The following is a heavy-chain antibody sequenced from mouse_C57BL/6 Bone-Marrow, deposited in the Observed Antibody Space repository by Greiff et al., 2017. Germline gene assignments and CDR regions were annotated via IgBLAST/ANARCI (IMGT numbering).Heavy chain of an antibody. CDR2: IYPRSGNT. V-gene: IGHV1-81*01. CDR3: ARSRDGSNYFDY. J-gene: IGHJ2*01. Sequence: VKLQESGAELARPGASVKLSCKASGYTFTSYGISWVKQRTGQGLEWIGEIYPRSGNTYYNEKFKGKATLTADKSSSTAYMELRSLTSEDSAVYFCARSRDGSNYFDYWGQGTTLTVSS. CDR1: GYTFTSYG. D-gene: IGHD3-3*01.